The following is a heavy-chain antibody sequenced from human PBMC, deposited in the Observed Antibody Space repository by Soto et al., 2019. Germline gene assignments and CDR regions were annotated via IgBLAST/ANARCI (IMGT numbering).Heavy chain of an antibody. CDR2: INAGNGNT. Sequence: QVQLVQSGAEVKKPGASVKVSCKASGYTFTSYAMHWVRQAPGQRLEWMGWINAGNGNTKYSQKFQGRVTITRDTSASTAYMELSSLRSEDTAVYYCAREPAVADPYGMDVWGQGTTVTVSS. CDR3: AREPAVADPYGMDV. J-gene: IGHJ6*02. D-gene: IGHD6-19*01. V-gene: IGHV1-3*01. CDR1: GYTFTSYA.